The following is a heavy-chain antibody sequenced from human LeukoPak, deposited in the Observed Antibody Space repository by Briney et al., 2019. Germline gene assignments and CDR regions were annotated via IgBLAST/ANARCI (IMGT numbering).Heavy chain of an antibody. V-gene: IGHV3-23*01. D-gene: IGHD3-22*01. CDR2: ISGSGGST. CDR1: GLTFSSYA. CDR3: AQCRYYRSGPANTFDY. J-gene: IGHJ4*02. Sequence: GGSLRLSCAASGLTFSSYAMSWVRQAPGKGLEWVSGISGSGGSTYYADSVKGQFTISRDNSKNTLYLQMNNLRAEDTALYYCAQCRYYRSGPANTFDYLGQGTLVTVSS.